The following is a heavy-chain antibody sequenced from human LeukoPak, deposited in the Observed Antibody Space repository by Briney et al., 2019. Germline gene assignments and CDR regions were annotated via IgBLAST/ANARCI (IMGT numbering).Heavy chain of an antibody. CDR2: INPNSGGT. CDR1: GYTFTGYY. J-gene: IGHJ4*02. CDR3: ARAGSWGDSSGYNDY. Sequence: ASVKVSCKASGYTFTGYYMHWVRQAPGQGLEWMGWINPNSGGTNYAQKFQGWVTMTRDTSISTAYMELSRLRSDDTAVYYCARAGSWGDSSGYNDYWGQGTLVTVSS. V-gene: IGHV1-2*04. D-gene: IGHD3-22*01.